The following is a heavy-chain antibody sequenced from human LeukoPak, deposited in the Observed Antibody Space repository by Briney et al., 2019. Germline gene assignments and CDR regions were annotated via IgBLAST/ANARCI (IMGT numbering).Heavy chain of an antibody. CDR3: AKDHYYDSSGSGIY. CDR2: IRGSGGST. CDR1: GFTFSSYA. D-gene: IGHD3-22*01. V-gene: IGHV3-23*01. J-gene: IGHJ4*02. Sequence: GGSLRLSCAASGFTFSSYAMSWVRQAPGKGLVWVSAIRGSGGSTYCADSVKGRFTISRDNSKDTLYLQMNGLRAEDTAVYYCAKDHYYDSSGSGIYWGQGTLVTVSS.